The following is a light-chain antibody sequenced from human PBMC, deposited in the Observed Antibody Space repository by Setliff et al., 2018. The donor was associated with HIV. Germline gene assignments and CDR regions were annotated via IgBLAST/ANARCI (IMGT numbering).Light chain of an antibody. Sequence: QSVLTQPPSASGSPGQSVTISCTGTSSDVGAYYSVSWYQQHPGKAPKLIICEVSKRPSGVPDRFSGSESGNTASLTVSGLQTEDEADYYCSSYAGSNNYVFGTGTKVTVL. CDR3: SSYAGSNNYV. CDR1: SSDVGAYYS. V-gene: IGLV2-8*01. CDR2: EVS. J-gene: IGLJ1*01.